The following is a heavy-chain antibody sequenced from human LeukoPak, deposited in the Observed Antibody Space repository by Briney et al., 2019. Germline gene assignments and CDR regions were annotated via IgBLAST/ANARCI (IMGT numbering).Heavy chain of an antibody. D-gene: IGHD2-15*01. CDR3: ARGENRGYCSGGSCYHNWFDP. V-gene: IGHV1-69*05. CDR1: GGTFSRYA. J-gene: IGHJ5*02. Sequence: GASVKVSCKASGGTFSRYAISWVRQAPGQGLEWMGRIIPIFGTANYAQKFQGRVTITTDESTSTAYMELSSLRSEDTAVYYCARGENRGYCSGGSCYHNWFDPWGQGTLVTVSS. CDR2: IIPIFGTA.